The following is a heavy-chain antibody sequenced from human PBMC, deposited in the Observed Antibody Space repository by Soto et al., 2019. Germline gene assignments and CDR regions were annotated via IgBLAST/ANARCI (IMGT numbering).Heavy chain of an antibody. CDR2: ISAYNGNT. CDR1: GYTFTSYG. Sequence: ASVKVCCKASGYTFTSYGISWVRQAPGQGLEWVGWISAYNGNTNYAQKLQGRVTMTTDTSTSTAYMELRSLRSDDTAVYYCARRGYSSSWYYYYYYGMDVWGQGTTVTVSS. D-gene: IGHD6-13*01. V-gene: IGHV1-18*01. J-gene: IGHJ6*02. CDR3: ARRGYSSSWYYYYYYGMDV.